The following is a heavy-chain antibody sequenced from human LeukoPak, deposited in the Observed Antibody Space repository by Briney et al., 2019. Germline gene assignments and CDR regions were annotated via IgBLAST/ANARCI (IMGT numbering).Heavy chain of an antibody. V-gene: IGHV3-48*03. CDR2: ISSSGSVI. J-gene: IGHJ6*04. CDR1: GFTFSSYE. Sequence: GGSLRLSCAASGFTFSSYEMNWVRQAPGKGLDWVSHISSSGSVIYYADSVKGRFTISRDNAKNSLYLQMNSLRPEDTAVYYCARVGHLDVRGKGTTVTVSS. CDR3: ARVGHLDV.